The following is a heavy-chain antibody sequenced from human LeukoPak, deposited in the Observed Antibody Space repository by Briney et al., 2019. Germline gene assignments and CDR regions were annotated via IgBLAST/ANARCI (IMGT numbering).Heavy chain of an antibody. CDR2: ISSISHYI. J-gene: IGHJ4*02. V-gene: IGHV3-21*01. D-gene: IGHD3-16*01. CDR1: GFTFGRHS. Sequence: PGGSLRLSCAASGFTFGRHSMNWVCQAPGKGLEWVSTISSISHYIYYADSVKGRFTISRDNAKNSMYLQMNSLGAEDTGVYYCARDLSLGNPGGFDYWGQGALVTVSS. CDR3: ARDLSLGNPGGFDY.